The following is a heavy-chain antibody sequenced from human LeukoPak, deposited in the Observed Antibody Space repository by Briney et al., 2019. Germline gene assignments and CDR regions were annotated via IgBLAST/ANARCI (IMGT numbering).Heavy chain of an antibody. CDR2: INAGNGNT. V-gene: IGHV1-3*03. CDR3: ARIRDGYNDAYDI. CDR1: GYTFTSYA. Sequence: ASVKVSCKASGYTFTSYAMHWVRQAPGQRLEWMGWINAGNGNTKYSQEFQGRVTITRDTSASTAYMELSSLRSEDTAIYYCARIRDGYNDAYDIWGQGTVVTVPS. J-gene: IGHJ3*02. D-gene: IGHD5-24*01.